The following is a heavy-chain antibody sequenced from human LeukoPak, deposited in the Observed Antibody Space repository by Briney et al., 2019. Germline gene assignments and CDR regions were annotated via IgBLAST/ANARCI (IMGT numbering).Heavy chain of an antibody. D-gene: IGHD3-22*01. CDR3: ARGPVVKFDSSGYYYYFDY. V-gene: IGHV1-69*13. CDR1: GGTFINYV. J-gene: IGHJ4*02. Sequence: ASVKVSCKASGGTFINYVLNWIRQAPGQGPEWVGGIIPMFGIANYVQKFQGRVTITADESTSTAYMELSSLRSEDTAVYYCARGPVVKFDSSGYYYYFDYWGQGTLVTVSS. CDR2: IIPMFGIA.